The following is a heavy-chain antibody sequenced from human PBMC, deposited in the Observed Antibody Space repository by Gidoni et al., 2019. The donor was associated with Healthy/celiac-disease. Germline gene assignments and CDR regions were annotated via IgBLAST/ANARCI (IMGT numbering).Heavy chain of an antibody. CDR1: GFTFSGSA. Sequence: EVQLVESGGGLVQPGGSLKLSCAASGFTFSGSAMHWVRQASGKGLEWVGRIRSKANSYATAYAASVKGRFTISRDDSKNTAYLQMNSLKTEDTAVYYCTGGGSYSYYYYGMDVWGQGTTVTVSS. CDR2: IRSKANSYAT. J-gene: IGHJ6*02. D-gene: IGHD1-26*01. V-gene: IGHV3-73*01. CDR3: TGGGSYSYYYYGMDV.